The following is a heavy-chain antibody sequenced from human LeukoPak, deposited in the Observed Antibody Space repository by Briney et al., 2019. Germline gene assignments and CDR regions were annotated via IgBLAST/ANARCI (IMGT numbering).Heavy chain of an antibody. CDR2: ISGNGGST. J-gene: IGHJ4*02. Sequence: GGSLRLSCAASGFTFTRFAMSWVRQAPGKGLEWVSTISGNGGSTYYADSVKDRFTISRDNSNNTLYLQMNSLRAEDTAVYYCACGYYQGPFDYWGRGTLVTVSS. CDR3: ACGYYQGPFDY. V-gene: IGHV3-23*01. D-gene: IGHD3-22*01. CDR1: GFTFTRFA.